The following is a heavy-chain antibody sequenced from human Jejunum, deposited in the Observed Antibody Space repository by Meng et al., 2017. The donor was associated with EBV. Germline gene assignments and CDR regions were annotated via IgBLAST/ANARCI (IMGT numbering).Heavy chain of an antibody. CDR1: GDTISSSNW. D-gene: IGHD3-3*01. CDR3: ARYGSGYFPALWY. V-gene: IGHV4-4*02. J-gene: IGHJ4*02. Sequence: QGRLQGPGPGLVKPSGTLSLTCAVSGDTISSSNWWSWVRQPPGKGLEWIGEIYHSGSTNYNPSLKSRVTISVDKSKNQFSLKLSSVTAADTAVYYCARYGSGYFPALWYWGQGTLVTVSS. CDR2: IYHSGST.